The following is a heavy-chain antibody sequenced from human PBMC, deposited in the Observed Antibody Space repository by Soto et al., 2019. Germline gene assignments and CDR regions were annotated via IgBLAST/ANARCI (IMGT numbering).Heavy chain of an antibody. CDR3: ARGLILWFGELSRRGGYYYYMDV. V-gene: IGHV4-34*01. Sequence: QVQLQQWGAGLLKPSETLSLTCAVYGGSFSGYQWSWIRQTPGKGLEWIGEINDSGNITYNPSLKSRVSIFGDTAKKQISLKLSSVTAADTAVYYCARGLILWFGELSRRGGYYYYMDVWGKGTTVTVSS. CDR1: GGSFSGYQ. J-gene: IGHJ6*03. D-gene: IGHD3-10*01. CDR2: INDSGNI.